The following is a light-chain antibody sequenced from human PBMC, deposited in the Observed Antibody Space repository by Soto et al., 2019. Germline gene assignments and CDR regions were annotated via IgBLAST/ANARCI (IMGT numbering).Light chain of an antibody. V-gene: IGLV2-23*01. CDR3: CSYAGSSTHV. Sequence: QSALTQPASVSGSPGQSITISCTGTSSDVGSYNLVSWYQQHPGRAPKLMSYEGSKRPSGVSNRFSGSKSGNTASLTISGLQAEDEADYYCCSYAGSSTHVFGIGTKLTVL. J-gene: IGLJ1*01. CDR2: EGS. CDR1: SSDVGSYNL.